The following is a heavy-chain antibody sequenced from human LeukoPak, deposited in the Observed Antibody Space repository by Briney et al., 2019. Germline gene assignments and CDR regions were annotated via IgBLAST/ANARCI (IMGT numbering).Heavy chain of an antibody. D-gene: IGHD5-12*01. CDR3: ATVEGYSGYDLRDLYFDY. CDR1: GGTFSSYP. Sequence: EASVKVSCKASGGTFSSYPSSWVRQAPGKGLEWMGGFDPEDGETIYAQKFQGRVTMTEDTSTDTAYMELSSLRSEDTAVYYCATVEGYSGYDLRDLYFDYWGQGTLVTVSS. CDR2: FDPEDGET. J-gene: IGHJ4*02. V-gene: IGHV1-24*01.